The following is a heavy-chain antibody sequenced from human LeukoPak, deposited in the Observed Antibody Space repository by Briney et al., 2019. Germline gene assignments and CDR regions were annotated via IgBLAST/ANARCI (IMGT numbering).Heavy chain of an antibody. V-gene: IGHV3-21*01. J-gene: IGHJ3*02. Sequence: GGSLRLSCAASGFTFSSYAMSWVRQAPGKGLEWVSSISSSSSYIYYADSVKGRFTISRDNAKNSLYLQMNSLRAEDTAVYYCARDRLSRSTTDAFDIWGQGTMVTVSS. D-gene: IGHD2-2*01. CDR1: GFTFSSYA. CDR3: ARDRLSRSTTDAFDI. CDR2: ISSSSSYI.